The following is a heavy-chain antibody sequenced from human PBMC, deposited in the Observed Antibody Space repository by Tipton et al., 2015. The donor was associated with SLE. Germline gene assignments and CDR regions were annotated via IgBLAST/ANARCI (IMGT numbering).Heavy chain of an antibody. CDR1: GGSISSGGYY. V-gene: IGHV4-39*07. D-gene: IGHD6-13*01. Sequence: TLSLTCTVSGGSISSGGYYWSWIRQPPGKGLEWIGEINHSGSTNYNPSLKSRVTISVDTSKNQFSLKLSSVTAADTAVYYCARDFIAAAGTPSFDPWGQGTLVTVSS. J-gene: IGHJ5*02. CDR2: INHSGST. CDR3: ARDFIAAAGTPSFDP.